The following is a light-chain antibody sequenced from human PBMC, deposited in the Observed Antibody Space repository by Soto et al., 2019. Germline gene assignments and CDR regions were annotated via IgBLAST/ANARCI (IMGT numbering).Light chain of an antibody. J-gene: IGLJ1*01. CDR2: DVN. Sequence: ALTQPRSVSASPGQSVAISCTGTSSDVGGYSYVSWYQQHPGKAPKLMLADVNKRPSGVPDRFSGSKSGNTASLTISGLQAEDEADYYCCSYAGTYTYVFGTGTKLT. V-gene: IGLV2-11*01. CDR1: SSDVGGYSY. CDR3: CSYAGTYTYV.